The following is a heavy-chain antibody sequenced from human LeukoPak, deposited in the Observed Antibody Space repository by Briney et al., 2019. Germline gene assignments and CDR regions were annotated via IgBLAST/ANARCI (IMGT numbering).Heavy chain of an antibody. V-gene: IGHV1-2*02. CDR3: VRGYSYGFYFDY. J-gene: IGHJ4*02. CDR1: GYSFTGYY. D-gene: IGHD5-18*01. Sequence: GASVKVSCKTSGYSFTGYYIHWVRQAPGQGLEWMGWINPNSGGPNYGQKFQGTVTMTRDTSISTAYLELSNLRSDDTAAYYCVRGYSYGFYFDYWGQGSLVTVSS. CDR2: INPNSGGP.